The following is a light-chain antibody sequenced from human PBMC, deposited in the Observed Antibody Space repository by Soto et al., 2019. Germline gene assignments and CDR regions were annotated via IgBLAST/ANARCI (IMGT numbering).Light chain of an antibody. V-gene: IGKV3-20*01. CDR3: QQCGTSPA. J-gene: IGKJ4*01. Sequence: EIVLTQSPGTLSLSPGERAILSCRASQRVGSSSLAWYQQRPGQAPRLLNYGVSTRATGIPDRFSGSWSGTDCTLTIRRLASEEFSVYFCQQCGTSPAFGGGPTVEIK. CDR2: GVS. CDR1: QRVGSSS.